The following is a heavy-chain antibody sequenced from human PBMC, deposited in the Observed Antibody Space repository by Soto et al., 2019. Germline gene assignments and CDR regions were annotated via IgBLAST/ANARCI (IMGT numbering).Heavy chain of an antibody. CDR2: INPNSGGT. D-gene: IGHD2-8*01. CDR3: ARDLRYCTNGVCYINCFDP. Sequence: ASVKISCKASGYTFTGYYMHWVRQAPGQGLEWMGWINPNSGGTNYAQKFQGRVTMTRDTSISTAYMELSRLRSDDTAVYYCARDLRYCTNGVCYINCFDPWGQGTLVTVSS. CDR1: GYTFTGYY. J-gene: IGHJ5*02. V-gene: IGHV1-2*02.